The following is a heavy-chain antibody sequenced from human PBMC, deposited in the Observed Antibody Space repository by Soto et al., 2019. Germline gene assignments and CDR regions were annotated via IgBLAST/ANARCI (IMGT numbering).Heavy chain of an antibody. CDR3: ARVPDY. V-gene: IGHV4-34*01. Sequence: SETLSLTCAFYGWSFSGYYWTLIRQPPGKGLEWIGEINHSGSTYYNPSLKSRVTISIDRSKNQFSLKLSSVTAADTAVYYCARVPDYWGQGILVTVSS. CDR2: INHSGST. J-gene: IGHJ4*02. D-gene: IGHD2-2*01. CDR1: GWSFSGYY.